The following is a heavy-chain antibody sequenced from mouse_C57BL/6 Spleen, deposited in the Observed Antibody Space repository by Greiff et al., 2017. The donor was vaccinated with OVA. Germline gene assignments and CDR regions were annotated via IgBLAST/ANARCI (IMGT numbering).Heavy chain of an antibody. J-gene: IGHJ2*01. D-gene: IGHD1-1*01. CDR1: GYTFTDYY. Sequence: VQLQQSGPELVKPGASVKISCKASGYTFTDYYMNWVKQSHGKSLEWIGDINPNNGGTSYNQKFKGKATLTVDKSSSTAYMELRSLTSEDSAVYYCARSRGYYGPYYFDYWGQGTTLTVSS. CDR3: ARSRGYYGPYYFDY. CDR2: INPNNGGT. V-gene: IGHV1-26*01.